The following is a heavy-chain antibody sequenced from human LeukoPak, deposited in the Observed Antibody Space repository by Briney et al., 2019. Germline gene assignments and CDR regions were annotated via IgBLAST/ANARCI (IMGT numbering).Heavy chain of an antibody. D-gene: IGHD2-15*01. CDR1: GGSISSSSYY. CDR2: IYYSGST. J-gene: IGHJ5*02. Sequence: SETLSLTCTVSGGSISSSSYYWGWLRQPPGKGLEWIGSIYYSGSTYYNQSLKSRVTISVDTSKNQFSLKLSSVTAADTAVYYCARLRSWSNWFDPWGQGTLVTVSS. V-gene: IGHV4-39*01. CDR3: ARLRSWSNWFDP.